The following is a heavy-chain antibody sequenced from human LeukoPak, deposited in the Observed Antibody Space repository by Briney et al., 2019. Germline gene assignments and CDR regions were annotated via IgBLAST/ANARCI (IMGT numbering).Heavy chain of an antibody. J-gene: IGHJ4*02. CDR2: ISGSSTST. D-gene: IGHD6-13*01. CDR3: AKKVAAGFYYFDY. CDR1: GFTFSIYV. Sequence: PGGSLRFSRAASGFTFSIYVMTWVRQAPGKGLEWVSGISGSSTSTWYADSVKGRFTISRDNSKNTLYLQMNSLRAEDTAVYYCAKKVAAGFYYFDYWGQGTLVTVSS. V-gene: IGHV3-23*01.